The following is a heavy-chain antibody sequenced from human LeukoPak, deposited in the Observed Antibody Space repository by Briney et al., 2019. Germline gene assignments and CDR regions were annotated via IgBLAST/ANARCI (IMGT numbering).Heavy chain of an antibody. CDR1: GYTFTSYD. D-gene: IGHD3-3*01. CDR3: ARSYDFWSGYYHLDYYGMDV. V-gene: IGHV1-8*01. CDR2: MNPNSGNT. Sequence: ASVKVSCKASGYTFTSYDINWVRQATGQGLEWMGWMNPNSGNTGYAQKFQGRVTMTRNTSISTAYMELSSPRSEDTAVYYCARSYDFWSGYYHLDYYGMDVWGQGTTVTVSS. J-gene: IGHJ6*02.